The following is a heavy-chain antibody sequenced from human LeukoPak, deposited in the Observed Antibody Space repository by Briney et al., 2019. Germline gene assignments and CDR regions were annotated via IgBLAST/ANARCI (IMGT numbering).Heavy chain of an antibody. Sequence: PGGPLRLSCAASGFTFNDYYMSWIRQAPGKGLEWISYIGSSGDSINYADSVKGRFTISRDNTKNSVFLQMNSLRGEDTAVYYCAVEYLHDNSGRLYGPFDYWGQGTLVTVSS. CDR1: GFTFNDYY. D-gene: IGHD3-22*01. CDR2: IGSSGDSI. V-gene: IGHV3-11*04. J-gene: IGHJ4*02. CDR3: AVEYLHDNSGRLYGPFDY.